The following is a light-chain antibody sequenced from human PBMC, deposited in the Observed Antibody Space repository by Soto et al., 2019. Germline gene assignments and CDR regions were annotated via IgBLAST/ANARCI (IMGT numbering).Light chain of an antibody. CDR3: QQYGSSPQT. J-gene: IGKJ1*01. Sequence: EIVMTQSPATLSVSPGERATLSCRASQSVSSDLAWYQQKFGQAPRLLIYGASSRATGIPDRFSGSGSGTDFTLTISRLEPEDFAVYYCQQYGSSPQTFGQGTKV. V-gene: IGKV3-20*01. CDR1: QSVSSD. CDR2: GAS.